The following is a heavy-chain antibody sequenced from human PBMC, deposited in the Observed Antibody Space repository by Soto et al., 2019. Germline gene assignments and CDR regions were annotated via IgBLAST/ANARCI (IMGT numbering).Heavy chain of an antibody. CDR2: ISGSGGST. CDR3: AKDTGRFLEWLLAY. J-gene: IGHJ4*02. V-gene: IGHV3-23*01. D-gene: IGHD3-3*01. CDR1: GFTFSSYA. Sequence: GGSLRLSCAASGFTFSSYAMSWVRQAPGKGLEWVSAISGSGGSTYYADSVKGRFTISRDNSKNTLYLQMNSLRAEDTAVYYCAKDTGRFLEWLLAYWGQGTLVTVSS.